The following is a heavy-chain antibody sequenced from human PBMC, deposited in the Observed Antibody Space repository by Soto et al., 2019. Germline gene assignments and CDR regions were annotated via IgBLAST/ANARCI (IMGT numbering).Heavy chain of an antibody. Sequence: PGGSLRLSCAASGFTVSSNYMTWVRQAPGKGLEWVAVIYYGGTTYYADSVKGRFTISRDNAKNSLYLQMNSLRAEDTAVYYCAGEGLTIFGVRVDAFDIWGQGTMVTVSS. CDR3: AGEGLTIFGVRVDAFDI. V-gene: IGHV3-66*01. CDR1: GFTVSSNY. J-gene: IGHJ3*02. CDR2: IYYGGTT. D-gene: IGHD3-3*01.